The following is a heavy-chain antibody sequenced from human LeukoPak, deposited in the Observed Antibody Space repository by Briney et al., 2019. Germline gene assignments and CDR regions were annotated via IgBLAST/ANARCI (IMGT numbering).Heavy chain of an antibody. Sequence: GGSLRLSCAASGFTFDDYAMHWFRQAPGKGLEWVSLISWDGGSTYYADSVKGRFTISRDNSKNSLYLQMNSLRAEDTALYYCAKGAPGEVHCMDVWGKGTTVTVSS. V-gene: IGHV3-43D*03. CDR2: ISWDGGST. CDR1: GFTFDDYA. J-gene: IGHJ6*03. D-gene: IGHD3-10*01. CDR3: AKGAPGEVHCMDV.